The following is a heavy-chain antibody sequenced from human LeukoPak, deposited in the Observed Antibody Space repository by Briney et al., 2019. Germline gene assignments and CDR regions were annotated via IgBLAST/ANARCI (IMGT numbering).Heavy chain of an antibody. CDR3: ARGTSQYRSGGSCYYYYYYMDV. V-gene: IGHV1-69*01. J-gene: IGHJ6*03. CDR1: GGTFSSYA. D-gene: IGHD2-15*01. CDR2: IIPIFGTA. Sequence: SVKVSCKASGGTFSSYAISWVRQAPGQGLEWMGGIIPIFGTASYAQKFQGRVTITADESTSTAYMELSSLRSEDTAVYYCARGTSQYRSGGSCYYYYYYMDVWGKGTTVTVSS.